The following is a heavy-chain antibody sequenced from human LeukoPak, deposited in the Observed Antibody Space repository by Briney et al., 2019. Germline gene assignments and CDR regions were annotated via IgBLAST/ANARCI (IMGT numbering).Heavy chain of an antibody. Sequence: SVKVSCKASGGTFSSYAISWVRQAPGQGLEWMGGIIPIFGTANYAQKFQGRVTITADESTSTAYMELSSLRSEDTAVYYCARDANPFTMIREVFDYWGQGTLVTVSS. CDR1: GGTFSSYA. CDR3: ARDANPFTMIREVFDY. D-gene: IGHD3-10*01. J-gene: IGHJ4*02. V-gene: IGHV1-69*13. CDR2: IIPIFGTA.